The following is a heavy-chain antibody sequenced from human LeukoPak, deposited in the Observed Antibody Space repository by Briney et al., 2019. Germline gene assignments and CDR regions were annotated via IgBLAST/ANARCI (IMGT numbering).Heavy chain of an antibody. V-gene: IGHV4-30-2*01. J-gene: IGHJ2*01. CDR2: IYHSGST. CDR1: GGSISSGGYY. Sequence: SETLSLTCTVSGGSISSGGYYWSWIRQPPGKGLEWIGYIYHSGSTYYNPSLKSRVTISVDRSKNQFSLKLSSVTAADTAVYYCAREVGFWSGGGYLDLWGRGTLLIVSS. CDR3: AREVGFWSGGGYLDL. D-gene: IGHD3-3*01.